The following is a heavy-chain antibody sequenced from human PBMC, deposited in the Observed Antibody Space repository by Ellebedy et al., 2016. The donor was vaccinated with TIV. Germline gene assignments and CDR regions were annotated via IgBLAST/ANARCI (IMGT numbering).Heavy chain of an antibody. CDR1: GFTFSSYA. J-gene: IGHJ4*02. CDR2: ISSSGGST. D-gene: IGHD5-18*01. CDR3: AKDRWIQLWFREFDF. Sequence: GESLKISXAASGFTFSSYAMSWVRQAPGKGLEWVSGISSSGGSTYYADSVKGRFTISRDNSKNTLYLQMNNVRVEDTAVYYCAKDRWIQLWFREFDFWGQGTLVTVSS. V-gene: IGHV3-23*01.